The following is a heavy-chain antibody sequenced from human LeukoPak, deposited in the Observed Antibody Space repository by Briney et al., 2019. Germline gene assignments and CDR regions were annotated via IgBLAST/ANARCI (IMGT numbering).Heavy chain of an antibody. V-gene: IGHV3-23*01. CDR1: GFTFSSYA. D-gene: IGHD3-22*01. Sequence: GVSLRLSCAASGFTFSSYAMSWVRQAPGKGLEWVSAISGSGGSTYYADSVKGRFTISRDNSKNTLYLQMNSLRAEDTAVYYCAKVRLDSSGYPLDAFDIWGQGTMVTVSS. CDR3: AKVRLDSSGYPLDAFDI. CDR2: ISGSGGST. J-gene: IGHJ3*02.